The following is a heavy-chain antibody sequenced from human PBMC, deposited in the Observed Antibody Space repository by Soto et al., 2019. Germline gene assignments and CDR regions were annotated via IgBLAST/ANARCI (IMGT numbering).Heavy chain of an antibody. D-gene: IGHD3-10*01. J-gene: IGHJ5*02. CDR1: GYSFSGYY. CDR2: IKPNSGGT. Sequence: EEERVLASVKVSCKASGYSFSGYYMNWVRQAPGQGLEWMGWIKPNSGGTDYAQKFQGRVTMTRDTSISTAYMELRGLRYDDTAVYYCARTRGVIPRVTYNWFDPWGQGTLVTVSS. V-gene: IGHV1-2*02. CDR3: ARTRGVIPRVTYNWFDP.